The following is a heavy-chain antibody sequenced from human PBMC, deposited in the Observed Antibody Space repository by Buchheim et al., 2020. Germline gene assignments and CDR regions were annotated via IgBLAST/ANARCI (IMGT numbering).Heavy chain of an antibody. Sequence: QLQLEESGPGLVKPSETLSLTCSVYGDSFSRNYWSWIRQPPGKGLEWLGYMYYTGSINYNPSLKSRITMSLDTSRNKFSLRLSSVTAADTAIYYCARVSGSGTYYSHHFDFWGRGTL. CDR3: ARVSGSGTYYSHHFDF. V-gene: IGHV4-59*01. CDR1: GDSFSRNY. J-gene: IGHJ4*02. CDR2: MYYTGSI. D-gene: IGHD3-10*01.